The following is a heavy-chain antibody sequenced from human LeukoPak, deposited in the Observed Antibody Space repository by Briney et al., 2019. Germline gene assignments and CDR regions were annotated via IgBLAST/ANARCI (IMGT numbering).Heavy chain of an antibody. J-gene: IGHJ1*01. V-gene: IGHV4-39*07. CDR1: GFTFSSYS. Sequence: KPGGSLRLSCAASGFTFSSYSMNWVRQPPGKGLEWIGSIYYSGSTYYNPSLKSRVTISVDTSKNQFSLKLSSVTAADTAVYYCTYFQHWGQGTLVTVSS. CDR2: IYYSGST. CDR3: TYFQH.